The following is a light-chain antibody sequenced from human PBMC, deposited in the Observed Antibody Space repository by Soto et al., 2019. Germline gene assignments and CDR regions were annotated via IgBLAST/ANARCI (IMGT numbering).Light chain of an antibody. V-gene: IGLV1-51*01. CDR1: IFNIGNNY. CDR2: DHD. J-gene: IGLJ2*01. Sequence: QSVLTQPPSVSAAPGQRVTISCSGSIFNIGNNYVSWYQQLPGTAPKLLIYDHDKRPSGIPDRFSGFKSGTSATLGITGLQSGDEVDYYCGTWDSILSAVVFGGGTKLTVL. CDR3: GTWDSILSAVV.